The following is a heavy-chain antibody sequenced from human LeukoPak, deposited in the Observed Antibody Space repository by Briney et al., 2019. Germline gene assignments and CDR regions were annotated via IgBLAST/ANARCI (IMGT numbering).Heavy chain of an antibody. J-gene: IGHJ4*02. CDR1: GYSISSGYY. D-gene: IGHD2-2*01. CDR3: ATLTGVVPAAIVNY. V-gene: IGHV4-38-2*01. Sequence: WETLSLTCAVSGYSISSGYYWGWIRQPPGKGLEWIGSIYHSGSTYYNPSLKSRVTISVDTSKNQFSLKLSSVTAADTAVYYCATLTGVVPAAIVNYWGQGTLVTVSS. CDR2: IYHSGST.